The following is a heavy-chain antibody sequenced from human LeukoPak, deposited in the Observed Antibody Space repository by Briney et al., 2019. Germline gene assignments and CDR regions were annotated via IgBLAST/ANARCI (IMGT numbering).Heavy chain of an antibody. CDR1: GFTFDDYG. Sequence: PGGSLRLSCAASGFTFDDYGMSWVRQAPGKGLEWVAGMNCNGGSTGYADSVKGRFTISRDNAKNSLYLQMNSLRAEDTAVYYCARSRAVDYFDYWGQGTLVTVSS. CDR2: MNCNGGST. V-gene: IGHV3-20*04. CDR3: ARSRAVDYFDY. J-gene: IGHJ4*02. D-gene: IGHD3-10*01.